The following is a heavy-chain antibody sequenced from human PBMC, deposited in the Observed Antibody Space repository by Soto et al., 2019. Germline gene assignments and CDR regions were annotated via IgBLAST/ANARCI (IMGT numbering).Heavy chain of an antibody. J-gene: IGHJ6*02. Sequence: SGPTLVNPTQTLSLTCSFSGFSLTTSGMYVTWIRQPPGKALEWLSLIDWDDNKYYSTSLKTRLTISKDTSENQVVLTLTNMDPVDTATYFCARIRGSHFGSESYFRSSFHPVEPMDVWGRGTTVTVSS. V-gene: IGHV2-70*01. CDR2: IDWDDNK. CDR1: GFSLTTSGMY. CDR3: ARIRGSHFGSESYFRSSFHPVEPMDV. D-gene: IGHD3-10*01.